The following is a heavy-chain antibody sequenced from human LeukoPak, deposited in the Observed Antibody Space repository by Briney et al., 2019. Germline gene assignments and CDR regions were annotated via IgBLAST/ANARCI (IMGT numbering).Heavy chain of an antibody. D-gene: IGHD2-8*01. CDR3: AKDSMVFAIADY. CDR2: ISGSGGST. J-gene: IGHJ4*02. Sequence: QPGGSLRLSCAASGFTFSCYAMSWVRQPPGKGLERVSTISGSGGSTYYADSEKGRFTISRDNSKNTLDLQMNSRRADDTAVYYCAKDSMVFAIADYWGQGTLVTVSS. V-gene: IGHV3-23*01. CDR1: GFTFSCYA.